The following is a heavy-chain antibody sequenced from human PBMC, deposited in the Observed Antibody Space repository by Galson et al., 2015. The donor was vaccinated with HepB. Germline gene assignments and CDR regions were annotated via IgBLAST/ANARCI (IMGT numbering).Heavy chain of an antibody. V-gene: IGHV3-7*03. CDR2: IKQDGSEK. J-gene: IGHJ4*02. CDR3: ARDLPSSVHHLIAVAGTWHDY. D-gene: IGHD6-19*01. CDR1: GFTFSSYW. Sequence: SLRLSCAASGFTFSSYWMSWVRQAPGKGLEWVANIKQDGSEKYYVDSVKGRFTISRDNAKNSLYLQMNSLRAEDTAVYYCARDLPSSVHHLIAVAGTWHDYWGQGTLVTVSS.